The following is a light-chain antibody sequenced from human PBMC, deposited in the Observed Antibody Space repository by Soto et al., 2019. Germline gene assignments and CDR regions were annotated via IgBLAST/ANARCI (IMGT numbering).Light chain of an antibody. CDR1: QDIRNF. CDR2: AAS. Sequence: DIQMTQSPTSLSASVGGRVTITCRVSQDIRNFVAWYQQKPGKAPKLLIYAASTLQSGVPSRFSGSGSGTDFTLTINSLQPEDVATYSCQKYSSVPVFGPGTKVEIK. CDR3: QKYSSVPV. V-gene: IGKV1-27*01. J-gene: IGKJ3*01.